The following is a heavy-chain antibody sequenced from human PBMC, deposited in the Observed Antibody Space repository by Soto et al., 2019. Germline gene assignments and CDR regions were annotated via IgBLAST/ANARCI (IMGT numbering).Heavy chain of an antibody. Sequence: KPSETLSLTCAVYGGSFSGYYWSWIRQPPGKGLEWIGEINHSGSTNYNPSLKSRVTISVDTSKNQFSLKLSSVTAADTAVYYCARGRVRVGHSYGYFDYWGQGTLVTVST. CDR2: INHSGST. J-gene: IGHJ4*02. CDR3: ARGRVRVGHSYGYFDY. V-gene: IGHV4-34*01. D-gene: IGHD5-18*01. CDR1: GGSFSGYY.